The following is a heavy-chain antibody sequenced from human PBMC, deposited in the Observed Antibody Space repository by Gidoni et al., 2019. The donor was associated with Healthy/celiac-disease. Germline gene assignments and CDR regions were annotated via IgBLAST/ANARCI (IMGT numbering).Heavy chain of an antibody. J-gene: IGHJ3*02. Sequence: QVQLVESGGGLVKPGGALRLSCAATGFTFSAYYMSWIRQAPGKGLEWVSYISSSGSTIYYADSVKGRFTISRDNAKNSLYLQMNSLRAEDTAVYYCARAGRITMIVRVFDIWGQGTMVTVSS. D-gene: IGHD3-22*01. CDR3: ARAGRITMIVRVFDI. CDR2: ISSSGSTI. CDR1: GFTFSAYY. V-gene: IGHV3-11*01.